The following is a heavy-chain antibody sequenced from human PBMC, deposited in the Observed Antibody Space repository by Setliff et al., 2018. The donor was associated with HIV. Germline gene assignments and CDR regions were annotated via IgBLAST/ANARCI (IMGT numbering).Heavy chain of an antibody. Sequence: SETLSLTCAVSGASFVGDNHWSWIRQTPERGLEWIAYFMYTDIHYVNYLNYRNPSLASRLSISVDKSKNQFSLTLSSVAAADTAVYYCARARSDWYNVRPYYFDLWGQGTPVTVSS. CDR3: ARARSDWYNVRPYYFDL. J-gene: IGHJ4*02. CDR1: GASFVGDNH. CDR2: FMYTDIHYVNYLN. D-gene: IGHD6-19*01. V-gene: IGHV4-30-4*01.